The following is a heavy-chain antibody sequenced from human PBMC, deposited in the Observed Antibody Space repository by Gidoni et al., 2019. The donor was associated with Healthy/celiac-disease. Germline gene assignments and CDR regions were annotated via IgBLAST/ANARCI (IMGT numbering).Heavy chain of an antibody. CDR2: ISYDGSNK. V-gene: IGHV3-30-3*01. Sequence: QVQLVASGGGVVQPGRSLRLSCAASGFTFSSSAMHWVRQAPGKGLAWVAGISYDGSNKYYADSVKGRFTISRDNAKNTLYLQMNSLRAEDTAVYYCARGPYGDYGVRTYGMDVWGQGTTVTVSS. CDR1: GFTFSSSA. CDR3: ARGPYGDYGVRTYGMDV. J-gene: IGHJ6*02. D-gene: IGHD4-17*01.